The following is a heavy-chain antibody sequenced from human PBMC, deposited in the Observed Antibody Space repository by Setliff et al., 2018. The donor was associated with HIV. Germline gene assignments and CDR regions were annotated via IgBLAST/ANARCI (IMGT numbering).Heavy chain of an antibody. V-gene: IGHV1-69*13. Sequence: ASVKVSCKASGGTFSSYAISWVRQAPGQGLDWMGGIIPVFGTTNYAQKFQGRVTITADESTSTAYMELSSLRSEDAAVYYCARGGVYYYDSSGWSMDYWGQGTLVTVSS. CDR1: GGTFSSYA. CDR2: IIPVFGTT. CDR3: ARGGVYYYDSSGWSMDY. D-gene: IGHD3-22*01. J-gene: IGHJ4*02.